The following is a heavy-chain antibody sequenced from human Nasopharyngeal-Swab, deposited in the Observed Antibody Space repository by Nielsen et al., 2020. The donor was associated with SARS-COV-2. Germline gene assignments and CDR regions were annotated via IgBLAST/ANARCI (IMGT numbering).Heavy chain of an antibody. Sequence: SETLSLTCTVSGGSVSSGSYYWSWIRQPPGKGLEWIGYIYYSGSTNYNPSLKSRVTISVDTSKNQFSLKLSSVTAADTAVYYCAREGLSTTHHGMDVWGQGTTVTVSS. CDR3: AREGLSTTHHGMDV. J-gene: IGHJ6*02. D-gene: IGHD4-11*01. V-gene: IGHV4-61*01. CDR2: IYYSGST. CDR1: GGSVSSGSYY.